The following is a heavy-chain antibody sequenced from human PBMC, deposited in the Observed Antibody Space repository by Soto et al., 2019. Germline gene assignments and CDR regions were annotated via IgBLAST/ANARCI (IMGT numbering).Heavy chain of an antibody. CDR1: GFTFSSYG. CDR3: ARDTSSRYYGSGSPANIDY. J-gene: IGHJ4*02. D-gene: IGHD3-10*01. Sequence: GGSLRLSCAASGFTFSSYGMHWVRQAPGKGLEWVAVIWYDGSNKYYADSVKGRFTISRDNSKNTLYLQMNSLRAEDTAVYYCARDTSSRYYGSGSPANIDYWGQGTLVTVSS. CDR2: IWYDGSNK. V-gene: IGHV3-33*01.